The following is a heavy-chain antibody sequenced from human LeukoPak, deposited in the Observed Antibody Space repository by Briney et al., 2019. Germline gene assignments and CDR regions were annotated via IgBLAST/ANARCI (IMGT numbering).Heavy chain of an antibody. CDR2: ISSSSSTI. D-gene: IGHD6-19*01. J-gene: IGHJ4*02. CDR3: ARDKGGWTLGYYDY. Sequence: GGSLRLSCAASGFTFSSCSMNWVRQAPGKGLEWVSYISSSSSTIYYADSVKGRFTISRDNAKNSLYLQMNSLRAEDTAVYYCARDKGGWTLGYYDYWGQGTLVTVSS. V-gene: IGHV3-48*01. CDR1: GFTFSSCS.